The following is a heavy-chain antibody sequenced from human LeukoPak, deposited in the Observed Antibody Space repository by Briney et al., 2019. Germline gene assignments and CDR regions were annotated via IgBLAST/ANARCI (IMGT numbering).Heavy chain of an antibody. J-gene: IGHJ6*02. V-gene: IGHV4-59*08. CDR3: ARNIRADIVVVVAATPGYYYYGMDV. Sequence: SETLSLTCTVSGGSISSYYWSWIRQPPGKGLEWIGYIYYSGSTNYNPSLKSRVTISVDTSKNQFSLKLSSVTAADTAVYYCARNIRADIVVVVAATPGYYYYGMDVWGQGTTVTVSS. D-gene: IGHD2-15*01. CDR2: IYYSGST. CDR1: GGSISSYY.